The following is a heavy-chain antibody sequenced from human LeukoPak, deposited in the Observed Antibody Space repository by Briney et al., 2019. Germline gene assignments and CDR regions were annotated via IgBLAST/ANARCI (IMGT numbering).Heavy chain of an antibody. V-gene: IGHV1-2*02. Sequence: GASVKVSCKASGYTFTGYYMHWVRQAPGQGLEWMGWINPNSGGTNYTQKFQGRVTMTRDTSISTAYMELSRLRSDDTAVYYCARARTIYYYYMDVWGKGTTVTISS. CDR2: INPNSGGT. D-gene: IGHD4/OR15-4a*01. J-gene: IGHJ6*03. CDR3: ARARTIYYYYMDV. CDR1: GYTFTGYY.